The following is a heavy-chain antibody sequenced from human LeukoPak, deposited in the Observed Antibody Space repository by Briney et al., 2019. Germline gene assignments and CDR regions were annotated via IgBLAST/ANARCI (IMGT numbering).Heavy chain of an antibody. D-gene: IGHD6-13*01. V-gene: IGHV4-59*01. J-gene: IGHJ4*02. CDR3: ARVGGSSWRYFDY. CDR1: GGSISSYY. CDR2: IYCSGST. Sequence: SETLSLTCTVSGGSISSYYRSWIRQPTGRGQNWSCDIYCSGSTNYNPSLKSRVTISVDPSMNQFSLKLSSVNAADTAVYYCARVGGSSWRYFDYWGQGTLVTVSS.